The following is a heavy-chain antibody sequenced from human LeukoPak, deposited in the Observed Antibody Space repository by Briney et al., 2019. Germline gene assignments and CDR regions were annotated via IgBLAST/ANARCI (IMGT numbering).Heavy chain of an antibody. CDR2: IKQDGSEK. V-gene: IGHV3-7*01. J-gene: IGHJ6*03. Sequence: GGSLRLSCAASGFTFSTYWMSWVRQAPGKGLEWVANIKQDGSEKYYVDSVKGRFTISRDNAKNSLYLQMNSLRAEDTAVYYCARGHRYSSLLNYYYYMDVWGKGTTVTVSS. CDR1: GFTFSTYW. D-gene: IGHD6-13*01. CDR3: ARGHRYSSLLNYYYYMDV.